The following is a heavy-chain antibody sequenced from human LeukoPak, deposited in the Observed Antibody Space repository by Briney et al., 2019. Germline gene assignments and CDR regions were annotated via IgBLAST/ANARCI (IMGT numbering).Heavy chain of an antibody. V-gene: IGHV3-7*01. J-gene: IGHJ4*02. D-gene: IGHD1-26*01. CDR3: ARGGGGATFY. Sequence: PGGSLRLSCAASGFSFSSYGMHWVRQAPGKGLEWVANIKQDGSEKYYVDSVKGRFTISRDNAKNSLYLQMNSLRAEDTSVYYCARGGGGATFYWGQGTLVTVSS. CDR2: IKQDGSEK. CDR1: GFSFSSYG.